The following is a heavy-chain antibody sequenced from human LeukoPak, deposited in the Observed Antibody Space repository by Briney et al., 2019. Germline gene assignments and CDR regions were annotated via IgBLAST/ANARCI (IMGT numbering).Heavy chain of an antibody. D-gene: IGHD4-23*01. Sequence: PSESLSLTCSVSGYSISSGFDWGWIRQPPGKGLEWIGNIFRSGSTYYNTSLKSSVTISVDTSKHQFSLKLSSVTAADTAVYYCARGGNSGLPWWHYFDYWGKGTLVTVSS. CDR3: ARGGNSGLPWWHYFDY. CDR1: GYSISSGFD. J-gene: IGHJ4*02. CDR2: IFRSGST. V-gene: IGHV4-38-2*02.